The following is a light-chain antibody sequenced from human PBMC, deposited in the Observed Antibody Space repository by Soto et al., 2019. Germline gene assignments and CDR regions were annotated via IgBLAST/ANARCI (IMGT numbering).Light chain of an antibody. Sequence: QSALTQPPSASGSPGQSVTISCTGTSSDVGAYNYVSWYQQHPGKAPKLMISEVSKRPSGVPDRFSGSKSGDTASLTVSGLQTEDEADYYCSSYAGSNNVVFGGGTKSPS. CDR1: SSDVGAYNY. V-gene: IGLV2-8*01. CDR3: SSYAGSNNVV. CDR2: EVS. J-gene: IGLJ2*01.